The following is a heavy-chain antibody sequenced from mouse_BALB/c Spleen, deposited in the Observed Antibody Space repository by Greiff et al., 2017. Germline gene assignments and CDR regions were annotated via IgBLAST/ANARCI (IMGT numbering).Heavy chain of an antibody. V-gene: IGHV5-17*02. CDR1: GFTFSSFG. Sequence: EVMLVESGGGLVQPGGSRKLSCAASGFTFSSFGMHWVRQAPEKGLEWVAYISSGSSTIYYADTVKGRFTISRDNPKNTLFLQMTSLRSEDTAMYYCARGSTMIKGDFDYWGQGTTLTVSS. CDR3: ARGSTMIKGDFDY. J-gene: IGHJ2*01. CDR2: ISSGSSTI. D-gene: IGHD2-4*01.